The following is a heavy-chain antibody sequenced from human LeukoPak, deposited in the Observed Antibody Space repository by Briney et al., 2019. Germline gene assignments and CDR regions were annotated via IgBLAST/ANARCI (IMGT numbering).Heavy chain of an antibody. J-gene: IGHJ3*02. CDR3: ACLTTADAFDI. CDR1: GGSISIYY. D-gene: IGHD3-22*01. CDR2: IYDSGST. Sequence: SETLSLTCTVSGGSISIYYWSWIRQPPGKGLEWIGYIYDSGSTNYNPSLKSRVTISVDTSKNQFPLKLSSVTAADTAVYYCACLTTADAFDIWGQGTMVTVSS. V-gene: IGHV4-59*01.